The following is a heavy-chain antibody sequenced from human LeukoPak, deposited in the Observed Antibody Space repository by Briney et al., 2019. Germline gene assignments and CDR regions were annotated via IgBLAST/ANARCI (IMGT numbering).Heavy chain of an antibody. CDR2: IYTSGST. V-gene: IGHV4-4*07. Sequence: SETLSLTCTVSGGSISSYYWSWIRQPAGKGLEWIGRIYTSGSTNYNPSLKSRVTMSVDTSKNQFSLKLSSVTAADTAVYYCARDARGFTMVRGTLDYWGQGTLVTVSS. D-gene: IGHD3-10*01. CDR3: ARDARGFTMVRGTLDY. J-gene: IGHJ4*02. CDR1: GGSISSYY.